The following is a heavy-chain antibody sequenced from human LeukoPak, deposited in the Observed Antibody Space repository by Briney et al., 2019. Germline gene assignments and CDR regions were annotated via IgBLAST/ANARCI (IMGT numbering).Heavy chain of an antibody. D-gene: IGHD2-2*01. Sequence: SETLSLTCTVSGGSINIYYWSWIRQPPGKGLEWIGYIYYSGNTNNNPSLKSRLTISVDTSKNQFSLKLTSVTAADTAVYYCARLPGVGYCSSTSCYALDAFTIWGQGTMVTVSS. V-gene: IGHV4-59*01. CDR2: IYYSGNT. CDR3: ARLPGVGYCSSTSCYALDAFTI. CDR1: GGSINIYY. J-gene: IGHJ3*02.